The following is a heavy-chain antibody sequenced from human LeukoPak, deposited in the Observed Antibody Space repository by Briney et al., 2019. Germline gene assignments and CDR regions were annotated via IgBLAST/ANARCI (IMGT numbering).Heavy chain of an antibody. CDR2: VNRDGSET. J-gene: IGHJ6*02. Sequence: RPGGSLRLSYAASGFALSSHWMTWVRQVPGRGPEWVANVNRDGSETYYLDSVKGRFTISKDNAKNSLHLQMNSLRAEDTALYHCARNNGMDVWGQGTTVIVSS. V-gene: IGHV3-7*03. CDR1: GFALSSHW. CDR3: ARNNGMDV.